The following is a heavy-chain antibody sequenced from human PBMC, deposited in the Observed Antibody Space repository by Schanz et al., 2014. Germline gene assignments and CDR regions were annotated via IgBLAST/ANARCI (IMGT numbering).Heavy chain of an antibody. CDR1: GYTFTSNA. CDR2: INSNTGDT. CDR3: ARAAYGGYTSTPLRY. J-gene: IGHJ4*02. Sequence: QVHLVQSGSELKKPGASVKVSCKASGYTFTSNALNWVRQAPGQGLAWMGWINSNTGDTIYAQKFQGRVTMTSDTSITTVYMEVNSLTSDDTAVYYCARAAYGGYTSTPLRYWGQGTLVTVSS. V-gene: IGHV1-2*02. D-gene: IGHD5-12*01.